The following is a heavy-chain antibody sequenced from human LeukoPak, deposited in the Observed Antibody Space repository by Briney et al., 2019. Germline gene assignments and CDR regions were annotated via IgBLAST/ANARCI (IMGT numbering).Heavy chain of an antibody. J-gene: IGHJ4*02. CDR2: INPNSGGT. V-gene: IGHV1-2*02. Sequence: ASVKVSCKASGYTFTGYYMHWVRQAPGQGLEWMGWINPNSGGTNYAQKFQGRVTMTGDTSISTAYMELSRLRSDDTAVYYCARGIHPGKLYYDSSRYDYWGQGTLVTVSS. CDR1: GYTFTGYY. D-gene: IGHD3-22*01. CDR3: ARGIHPGKLYYDSSRYDY.